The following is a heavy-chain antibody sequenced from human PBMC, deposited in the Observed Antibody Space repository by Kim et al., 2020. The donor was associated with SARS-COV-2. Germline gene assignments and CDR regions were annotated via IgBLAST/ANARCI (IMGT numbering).Heavy chain of an antibody. Sequence: SETLSLTCTVSGGSISSGGYYWSWIRQHPGKGLEWIGYIYYSGSTYYNPSLKSRVTISVDTSKNQFSLKLSSVTAADTAVYYCARVGGIAAAALPDYWGQGTLVTVSS. D-gene: IGHD6-13*01. CDR1: GGSISSGGYY. V-gene: IGHV4-31*03. CDR2: IYYSGST. J-gene: IGHJ4*02. CDR3: ARVGGIAAAALPDY.